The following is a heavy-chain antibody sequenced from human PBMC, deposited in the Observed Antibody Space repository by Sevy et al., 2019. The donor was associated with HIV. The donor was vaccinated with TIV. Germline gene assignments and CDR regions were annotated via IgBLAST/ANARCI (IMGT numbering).Heavy chain of an antibody. CDR2: IYWDGDT. J-gene: IGHJ4*02. CDR3: AHRRSKGITITEFDY. Sequence: SCPTLVNPTQTLTLTCTFSGFSFSTSGVGVGWIHQPPGKAPEWLAMIYWDGDTRYSPSLMNRLTITKDTSKDQVVLRMANMEPVDTGTYYCAHRRSKGITITEFDYWGQGTLVTVSS. D-gene: IGHD3-9*01. CDR1: GFSFSTSGVG. V-gene: IGHV2-5*02.